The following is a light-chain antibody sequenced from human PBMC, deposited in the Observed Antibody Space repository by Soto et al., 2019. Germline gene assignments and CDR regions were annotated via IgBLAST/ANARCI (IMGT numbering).Light chain of an antibody. CDR2: DVF. Sequence: QSALTQPRSVSGSPGQSVTISCTGTSNDVGGYNYVSWYQQHPGKAPKLMIYDVFKRPAGVPDRFSGSKSGNTASLTISGIQTEDEAYYYCCSYAGRYTYVFGTGTKLTVL. J-gene: IGLJ1*01. CDR3: CSYAGRYTYV. V-gene: IGLV2-11*01. CDR1: SNDVGGYNY.